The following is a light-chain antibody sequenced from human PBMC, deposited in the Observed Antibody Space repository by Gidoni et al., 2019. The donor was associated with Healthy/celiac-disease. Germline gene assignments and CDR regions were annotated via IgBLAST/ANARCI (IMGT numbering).Light chain of an antibody. CDR1: NIGSKS. CDR2: YDS. J-gene: IGLJ2*01. CDR3: QGWDSSSDRVV. Sequence: SYVLPQPPSVSVAPGKTARITCGGNNIGSKSVHWYQQKPGQAPVLVIYYDSDRPSGIPERFSGSNSGNTATLTISRVEAGDEADYYCQGWDSSSDRVVFGGGTKLTVL. V-gene: IGLV3-21*04.